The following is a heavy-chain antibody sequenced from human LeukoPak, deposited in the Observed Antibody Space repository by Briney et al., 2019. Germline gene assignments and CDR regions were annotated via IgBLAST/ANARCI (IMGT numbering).Heavy chain of an antibody. CDR2: VYYGRTT. CDR1: AASISSSSHH. V-gene: IGHV4-39*07. CDR3: ARVQSGWYSDY. J-gene: IGHJ4*02. D-gene: IGHD6-19*01. Sequence: SETLSLTCTVSAASISSSSHHWGWIRQSPGKGLEWIGSVYYGRTTYYSPSLDSRVTISLDTSANQFSLKLSSVTAADTAVYYCARVQSGWYSDYWGQGTLVTVSS.